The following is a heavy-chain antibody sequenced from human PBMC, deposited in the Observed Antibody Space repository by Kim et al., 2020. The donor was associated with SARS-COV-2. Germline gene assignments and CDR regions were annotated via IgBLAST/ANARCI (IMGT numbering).Heavy chain of an antibody. D-gene: IGHD6-13*01. Sequence: ADSLKGRFTISRDNSKNTLYLQMSRLRAEDTAVYYCVKVRRGIAAAGTDYWGQGTLVTVSS. J-gene: IGHJ4*02. CDR3: VKVRRGIAAAGTDY. V-gene: IGHV3-64D*06.